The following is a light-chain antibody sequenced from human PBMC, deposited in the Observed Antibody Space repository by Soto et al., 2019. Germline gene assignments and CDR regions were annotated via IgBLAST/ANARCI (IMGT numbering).Light chain of an antibody. CDR2: SNN. CDR1: NSNIGRNT. CDR3: AAWDESPKVQV. J-gene: IGLJ2*01. V-gene: IGLV1-44*01. Sequence: QSVLTQPPSASGTPGQRVTISCSGSNSNIGRNTVNWYQQLPGAAPNLLIYSNNERPSGVTDRFSGSKSGTSASLAISGLQSEDEADYYCAAWDESPKVQVFGGGTKLTVL.